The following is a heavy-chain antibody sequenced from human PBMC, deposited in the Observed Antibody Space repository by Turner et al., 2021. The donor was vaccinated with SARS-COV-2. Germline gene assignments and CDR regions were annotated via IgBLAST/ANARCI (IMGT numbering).Heavy chain of an antibody. CDR3: AGPATFCSTNCYGMDV. D-gene: IGHD2-2*01. Sequence: QVHLVQSGTAVKTPGSSVKVSCKASGATFSSYAISWVRQAPGQGLEWMGGIIPIFGTANYARRFQGRVTITADESASTVYMELSSLRSEDTAVYYCAGPATFCSTNCYGMDVWGQGTTVTVSS. CDR2: IIPIFGTA. V-gene: IGHV1-69*01. J-gene: IGHJ6*02. CDR1: GATFSSYA.